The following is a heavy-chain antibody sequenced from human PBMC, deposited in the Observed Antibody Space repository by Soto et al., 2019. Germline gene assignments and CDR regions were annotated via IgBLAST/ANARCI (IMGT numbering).Heavy chain of an antibody. V-gene: IGHV4-59*01. Sequence: LSLTCTVSGGSISSYYWSWIRQPPGKGLEWIGYIYYSGSTNYNPSLKSRVTISVDTSKNQFSLKLSSVTAADTAVYYCARGVGATADYWGQGTLVTVSS. CDR2: IYYSGST. J-gene: IGHJ4*02. CDR1: GGSISSYY. D-gene: IGHD1-26*01. CDR3: ARGVGATADY.